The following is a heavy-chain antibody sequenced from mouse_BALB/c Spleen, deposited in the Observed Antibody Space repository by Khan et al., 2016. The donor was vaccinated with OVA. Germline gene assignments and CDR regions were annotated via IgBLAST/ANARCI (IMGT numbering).Heavy chain of an antibody. V-gene: IGHV7-3*02. Sequence: EVELVESGGGLVQPGGSLRLSCAPSGFTFTDYYMTWVRQPPGEALEWLGFIATKADGYRTEYSASVKGRFTTSRDSYQNILYLQMTTRRAEDSATDYCARDQVGSYFDYWGQGTTLTVSS. CDR1: GFTFTDYY. CDR2: IATKADGYRT. J-gene: IGHJ2*01. D-gene: IGHD4-1*02. CDR3: ARDQVGSYFDY.